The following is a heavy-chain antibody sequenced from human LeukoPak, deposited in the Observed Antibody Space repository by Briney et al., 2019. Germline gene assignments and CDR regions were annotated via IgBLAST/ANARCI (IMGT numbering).Heavy chain of an antibody. Sequence: SQTLSLTCTVSGGSISSGGYYWSWIRQPPGKGLEWIGYIYHSGSTYYNPSLKSRVTISVDTSKNQFSLRVSSVTAADTAVYYCARHVAYQGLIDAFDIWGQGTMVTVSS. V-gene: IGHV4-30-2*05. CDR1: GGSISSGGYY. CDR3: ARHVAYQGLIDAFDI. J-gene: IGHJ3*02. D-gene: IGHD3-16*01. CDR2: IYHSGST.